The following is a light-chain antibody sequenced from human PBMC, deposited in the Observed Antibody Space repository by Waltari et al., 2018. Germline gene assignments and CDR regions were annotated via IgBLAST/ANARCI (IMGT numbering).Light chain of an antibody. CDR2: RDN. CDR1: SSNVGFNS. Sequence: QSVLTQPPSASGTPGQRVTIPCSGRSSNVGFNSVSWSQQIPGTAPKPLTYRDNQRPSGVPDRFSGSKSGASASLAVSGLRSEDEADYYCAVWDDSLNGPVFGGGTKLTVL. J-gene: IGLJ2*01. CDR3: AVWDDSLNGPV. V-gene: IGLV1-47*01.